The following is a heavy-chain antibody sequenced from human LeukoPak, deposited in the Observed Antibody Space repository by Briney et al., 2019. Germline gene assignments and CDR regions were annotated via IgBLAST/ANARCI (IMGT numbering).Heavy chain of an antibody. CDR3: ARDRCGVERFLECPFDY. J-gene: IGHJ4*02. CDR1: GFTFSSYG. D-gene: IGHD3-3*01. Sequence: GTSLRLSCAASGFTFSSYGMHWVRQAPGKGLEWVAVIPYDGSNKYYADSVKGRFTISRDNSKNTLYLQMNSLRAEDTAVYYCARDRCGVERFLECPFDYWGQGTLVTVSS. V-gene: IGHV3-33*01. CDR2: IPYDGSNK.